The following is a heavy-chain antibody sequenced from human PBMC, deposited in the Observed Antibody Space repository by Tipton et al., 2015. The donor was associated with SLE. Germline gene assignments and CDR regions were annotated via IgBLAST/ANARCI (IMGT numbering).Heavy chain of an antibody. CDR2: IYYTGNT. D-gene: IGHD5-24*01. J-gene: IGHJ6*03. Sequence: TLSLTCTVPGGSITNYYWTWIRQTPGKGLEWIGNIYYTGNTNYNPSLKSRVTISIDTSKDQSSLQVTSVTAADTAVYYCARERGEWLQNTYHTDVWGKGTTVTVSS. CDR3: ARERGEWLQNTYHTDV. V-gene: IGHV4-59*01. CDR1: GGSITNYY.